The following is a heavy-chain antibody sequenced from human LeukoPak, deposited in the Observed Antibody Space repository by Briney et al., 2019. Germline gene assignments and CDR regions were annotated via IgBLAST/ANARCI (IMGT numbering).Heavy chain of an antibody. Sequence: SETLSLTCTVSGYSISSGYYWGWIRQPPGKGLEWIGSIYHSGSTYYNPSFKSRVTISVDTSKNQFSLKLSSVTAADTAVYYCARVTNPSIAAAGTHFDYWGQGTLVTVSS. V-gene: IGHV4-38-2*02. CDR3: ARVTNPSIAAAGTHFDY. D-gene: IGHD6-13*01. CDR2: IYHSGST. CDR1: GYSISSGYY. J-gene: IGHJ4*02.